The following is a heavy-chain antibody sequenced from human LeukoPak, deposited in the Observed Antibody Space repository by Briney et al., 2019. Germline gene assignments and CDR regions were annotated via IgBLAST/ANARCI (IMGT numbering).Heavy chain of an antibody. CDR3: ARGSEWEPLYYFDY. CDR2: INQDAMEI. J-gene: IGHJ4*02. Sequence: GGSLRLSCAAAGFTFSRYWMNWYRQAPGKGLEGVADINQDAMEINYVDSVRGRFTISRDNAKNSLYLQMDGLRVEDTAVYYCARGSEWEPLYYFDYWGRGGLVTVSS. V-gene: IGHV3-7*04. D-gene: IGHD1-26*01. CDR1: GFTFSRYW.